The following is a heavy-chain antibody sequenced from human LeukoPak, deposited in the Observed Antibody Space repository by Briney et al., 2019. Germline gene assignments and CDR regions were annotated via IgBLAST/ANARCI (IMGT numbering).Heavy chain of an antibody. D-gene: IGHD3-10*01. CDR3: ANDGSGSGNFDY. V-gene: IGHV3-48*03. CDR2: ISSSGSTI. J-gene: IGHJ4*02. Sequence: GGSLLLSCAASGFTFSSYEMNWVRQAPGKGLEWVSYISSSGSTIYYADSVKGRFTISRDNYKNTLYLQMNSLRAEDTAVYYCANDGSGSGNFDYWGQGTLVTVSS. CDR1: GFTFSSYE.